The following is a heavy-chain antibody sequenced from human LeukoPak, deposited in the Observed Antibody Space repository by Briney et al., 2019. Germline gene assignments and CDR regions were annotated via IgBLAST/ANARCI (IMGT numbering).Heavy chain of an antibody. CDR3: ARGAGDSSSWLPEWGYYYYGMDV. CDR1: GYTFTSYD. J-gene: IGHJ6*02. D-gene: IGHD6-13*01. Sequence: ASVKVSCKASGYTFTSYDINWVRQPTGQGLEWVGWMNPNSGNTGYAQKFQGRVTMTRNTSISTAYMELSSLRSEDAAVYYCARGAGDSSSWLPEWGYYYYGMDVWGQGTTVTVSS. CDR2: MNPNSGNT. V-gene: IGHV1-8*01.